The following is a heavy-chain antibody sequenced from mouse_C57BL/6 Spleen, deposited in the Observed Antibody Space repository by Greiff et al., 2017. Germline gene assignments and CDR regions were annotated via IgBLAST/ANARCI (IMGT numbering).Heavy chain of an antibody. V-gene: IGHV7-3*01. CDR2: IRNKANGYTT. D-gene: IGHD1-1*01. Sequence: EVKLVESGGGLVQPGGSLSLSCAASGFTFTDYYMSWVRQPPGKALEWLGFIRNKANGYTTEYSASVKGRFTISRDNSQSILYLQMNALRAEDSATYYCARYIYYGSSYEGYYAMDYWGQGTSVTVSS. J-gene: IGHJ4*01. CDR3: ARYIYYGSSYEGYYAMDY. CDR1: GFTFTDYY.